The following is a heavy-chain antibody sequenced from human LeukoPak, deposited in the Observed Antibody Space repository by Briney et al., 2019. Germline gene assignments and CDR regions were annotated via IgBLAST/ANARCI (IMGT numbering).Heavy chain of an antibody. J-gene: IGHJ1*01. CDR1: GFTFSSYW. CDR3: AKDHDSSGYYPWLGYRAEYFQY. V-gene: IGHV3-7*01. D-gene: IGHD3-22*01. Sequence: PGGSLRLSCAASGFTFSSYWMSWVRQAPGKGLEWVANIKQDGSEKYYADSVKGRFTISRDNSKNTLYLQMNSLRAEDTAVYYCAKDHDSSGYYPWLGYRAEYFQYWGQGTLVTVSS. CDR2: IKQDGSEK.